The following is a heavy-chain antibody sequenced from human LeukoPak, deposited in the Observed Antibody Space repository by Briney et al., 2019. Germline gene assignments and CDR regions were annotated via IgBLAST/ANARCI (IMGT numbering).Heavy chain of an antibody. V-gene: IGHV4-59*01. Sequence: SETLSLTCTVSGGSISSYYWNWIRQPPGKGLEWIGYIYYSGSTNYNPSLKSRVTISADTSKNQFSLKLSSVTAADTAVYYCARRDSSGWYYFDHWGQGTLVTVSS. CDR3: ARRDSSGWYYFDH. D-gene: IGHD6-19*01. J-gene: IGHJ4*02. CDR2: IYYSGST. CDR1: GGSISSYY.